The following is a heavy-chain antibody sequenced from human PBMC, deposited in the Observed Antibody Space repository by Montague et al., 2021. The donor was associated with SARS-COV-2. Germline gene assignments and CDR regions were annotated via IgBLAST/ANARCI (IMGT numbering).Heavy chain of an antibody. V-gene: IGHV4-39*02. J-gene: IGHJ3*01. CDR3: ARLKRYFDSSGSPSAFDF. CDR2: IYYTGNT. D-gene: IGHD3-22*01. CDR1: GGSITNNIDY. Sequence: SETLSLTCTVSGGSITNNIDYWAWTRQPPGKGLEWIGSIYYTGNTYYXPSLKSRVTISVVTSKNHFTLKLSSVTAAETAVYYCARLKRYFDSSGSPSAFDFWGQGTKVTVSS.